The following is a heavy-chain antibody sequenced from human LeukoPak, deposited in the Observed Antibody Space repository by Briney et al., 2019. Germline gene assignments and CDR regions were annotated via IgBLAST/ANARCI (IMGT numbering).Heavy chain of an antibody. D-gene: IGHD2-15*01. CDR1: GGSISSGGYY. CDR2: IYYSGST. Sequence: SETLSLTCTVSGGSISSGGYYWSWLRQHPGKGLEWIGYIYYSGSTYYNPSHKSRVTISVDTSKNQFSLKLSSVTAADTAVYYCAREAGWYNWFDPWGQGTLVTVSS. CDR3: AREAGWYNWFDP. J-gene: IGHJ5*02. V-gene: IGHV4-31*03.